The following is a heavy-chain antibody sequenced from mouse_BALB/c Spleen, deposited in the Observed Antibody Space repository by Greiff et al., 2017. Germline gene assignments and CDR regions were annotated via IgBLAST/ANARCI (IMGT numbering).Heavy chain of an antibody. D-gene: IGHD1-1*01. CDR1: GFTFSDYY. CDR3: ARDNYGSGAAY. V-gene: IGHV5-4*02. CDR2: ISDGGSYT. Sequence: EVMLVESGGGLVKPGGSLKLSCAASGFTFSDYYMYWVRQTPEKRLEWVATISDGGSYTYYPDSVKGRFTISRDNAKNNLYLQMRSLKSEDTAMYYCARDNYGSGAAYWGQGTLVTVSA. J-gene: IGHJ3*01.